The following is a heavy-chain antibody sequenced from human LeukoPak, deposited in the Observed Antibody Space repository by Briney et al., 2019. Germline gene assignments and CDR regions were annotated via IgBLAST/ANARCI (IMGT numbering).Heavy chain of an antibody. CDR2: IYTSGST. Sequence: PSETLSLTCTVSGGSISSYYWSWIRQPAGKGLEWLGRIYTSGSTNYNPSLKRRVTMSVDTSKNQFSLKLSSVTAADTAVYYCARVGYSSSWYDLNFDYWGQGTLVTVSS. D-gene: IGHD6-13*01. V-gene: IGHV4-4*07. CDR1: GGSISSYY. CDR3: ARVGYSSSWYDLNFDY. J-gene: IGHJ4*02.